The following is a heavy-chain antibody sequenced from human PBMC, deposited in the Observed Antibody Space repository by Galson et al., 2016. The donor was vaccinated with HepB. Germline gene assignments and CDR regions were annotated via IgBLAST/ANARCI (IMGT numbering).Heavy chain of an antibody. D-gene: IGHD3-9*01. CDR1: GFTFSSYA. CDR2: ISGSGGST. Sequence: SLRLSCAASGFTFSSYAMSWVRQAPGKGLEWVAGISGSGGSTYYADSVKGRFTISRDNSKNTLYLQMNSLRAEGTAVYYCANPHKTRSFDWLPNTYWGQGTLVTVSS. V-gene: IGHV3-23*01. J-gene: IGHJ4*02. CDR3: ANPHKTRSFDWLPNTY.